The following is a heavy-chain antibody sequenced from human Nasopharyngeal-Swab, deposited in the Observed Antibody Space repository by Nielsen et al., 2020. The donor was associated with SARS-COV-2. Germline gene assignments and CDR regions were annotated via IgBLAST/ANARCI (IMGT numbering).Heavy chain of an antibody. D-gene: IGHD4-23*01. J-gene: IGHJ4*02. Sequence: ESLNISCAASGCSFSTFWMHWVRQVPGEGLVWVSRINTDGRRTNYAESVKDRFTISRDNVKNMLYLQMHNLRHEEKAVYYCARDLGVFGGYWGQGTLATVSS. CDR3: ARDLGVFGGY. V-gene: IGHV3-74*01. CDR1: GCSFSTFW. CDR2: INTDGRRT.